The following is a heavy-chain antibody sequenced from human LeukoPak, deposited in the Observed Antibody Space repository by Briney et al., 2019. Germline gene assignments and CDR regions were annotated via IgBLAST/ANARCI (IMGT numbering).Heavy chain of an antibody. CDR1: GFTFDDYA. J-gene: IGHJ5*02. Sequence: PGGSLRLSCAASGFTFDDYAMHWVRQAPGKGLEWVSGISWNSGSIGYADSVKGRFTISRDNAKNSLYLQMNSLRAEDTALYCCAKDVGIAVAGGWFDPWGQGTLVTVSS. V-gene: IGHV3-9*01. CDR3: AKDVGIAVAGGWFDP. CDR2: ISWNSGSI. D-gene: IGHD6-19*01.